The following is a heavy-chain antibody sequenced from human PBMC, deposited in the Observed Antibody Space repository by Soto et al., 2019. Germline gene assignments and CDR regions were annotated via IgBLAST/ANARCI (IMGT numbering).Heavy chain of an antibody. CDR1: GFSLRTSGVG. J-gene: IGHJ4*02. CDR2: IYCDDGK. CDR3: AHLTTGGFYFDY. D-gene: IGHD3-22*01. V-gene: IGHV2-5*02. Sequence: QITLKESGPTLVKPTQTLTLTCTFSGFSLRTSGVGVGWIRQPPGKALEWLALIYCDDGKRYSPSLKIRLTITKDTSKNQLVLRMTNMDPVDTATYYCAHLTTGGFYFDYWGQGTLVTVSS.